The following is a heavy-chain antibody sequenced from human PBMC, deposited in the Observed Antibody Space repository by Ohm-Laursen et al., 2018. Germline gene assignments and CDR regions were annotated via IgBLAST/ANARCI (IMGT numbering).Heavy chain of an antibody. CDR2: IKQDGSEK. V-gene: IGHV3-7*01. J-gene: IGHJ6*02. Sequence: SLRLSCSASGFTFSSYWMSWVRQAPGKGLEWVANIKQDGSEKYYVDSVKGRFTISRDNAKNSLYLQMNSLRAEDTAVYYCARITMVRGVIITWGVYYYGMDVWGQGTTVTVPS. CDR1: GFTFSSYW. CDR3: ARITMVRGVIITWGVYYYGMDV. D-gene: IGHD3-10*01.